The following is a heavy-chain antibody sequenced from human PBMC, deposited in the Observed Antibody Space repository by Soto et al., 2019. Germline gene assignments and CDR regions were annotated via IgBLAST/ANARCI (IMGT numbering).Heavy chain of an antibody. CDR1: GFTVSSNY. V-gene: IGHV3-53*04. D-gene: IGHD2-21*02. Sequence: EVQLVESGGGLVQPGGSLRLSCAASGFTVSSNYMSWVRQAPGTGLEWVSVIYSGGSTYYAASVKGRFTISRHNSKNPLYLQMNSLRAEDTAVYYCARGRDCGGDCPNGFVPWGQGTLVTVSS. CDR3: ARGRDCGGDCPNGFVP. CDR2: IYSGGST. J-gene: IGHJ5*02.